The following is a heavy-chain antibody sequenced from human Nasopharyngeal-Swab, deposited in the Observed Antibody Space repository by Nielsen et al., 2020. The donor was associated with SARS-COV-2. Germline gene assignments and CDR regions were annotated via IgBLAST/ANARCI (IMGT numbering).Heavy chain of an antibody. D-gene: IGHD4-17*01. CDR2: IYYSGST. CDR3: ARHTVATPISHYFDY. J-gene: IGHJ4*02. CDR1: GGSIISYY. V-gene: IGHV4-59*08. Sequence: SETLSPTCTVSGGSIISYYWSWIRQPPGKGLEWIGYIYYSGSTNYNPSLKSRVTISVDTAKNQFSLKLSSVTDADTAVYYCARHTVATPISHYFDYWGQGTLVTVSS.